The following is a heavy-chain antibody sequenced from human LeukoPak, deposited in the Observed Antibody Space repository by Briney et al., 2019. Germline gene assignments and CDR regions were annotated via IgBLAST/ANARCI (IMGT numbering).Heavy chain of an antibody. Sequence: ASVTVSCKASGYTFTSYDINWVRQATGQGLEWMGWMNPNSGNTGYAQKFQGRVTMTRNTSISTAYMELGSLRSEDTAVYYCAREAEYQLLYFYYYYGMDVWGQGTTVTVSS. V-gene: IGHV1-8*01. J-gene: IGHJ6*02. CDR2: MNPNSGNT. CDR1: GYTFTSYD. D-gene: IGHD2-2*02. CDR3: AREAEYQLLYFYYYYGMDV.